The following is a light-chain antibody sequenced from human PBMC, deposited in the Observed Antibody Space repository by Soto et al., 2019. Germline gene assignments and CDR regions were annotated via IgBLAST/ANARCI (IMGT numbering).Light chain of an antibody. V-gene: IGKV3-20*01. CDR3: QQYGNSPRT. Sequence: ETVLTQFPGTLSLSPGERATLSCRASQSVSSNYLAWYQQKPGQAPRLLIHGTSNRATGIPDRFSGSGSGTDFTLIISRLEPEDFAVFYCQQYGNSPRTFGQGTKVDIK. CDR2: GTS. CDR1: QSVSSNY. J-gene: IGKJ1*01.